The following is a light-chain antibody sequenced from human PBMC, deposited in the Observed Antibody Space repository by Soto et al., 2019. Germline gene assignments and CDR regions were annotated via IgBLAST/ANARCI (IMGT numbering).Light chain of an antibody. CDR3: QQYNSWWT. CDR2: DAS. J-gene: IGKJ1*01. CDR1: QSISSW. Sequence: DIQMTQSPSTLSASVGDRVTITCRASQSISSWLAWYQQKPGKAPKLLIYDASTLESGVPSRFSGSESGTEFTLTINGLQPDDFATYYCQQYNSWWTFGQGTKVDIK. V-gene: IGKV1-5*01.